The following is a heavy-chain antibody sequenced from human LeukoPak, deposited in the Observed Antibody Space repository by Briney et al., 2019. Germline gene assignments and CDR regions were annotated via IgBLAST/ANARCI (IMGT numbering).Heavy chain of an antibody. V-gene: IGHV3-33*01. CDR3: ARDLPYYDSSGYYPDVSDP. D-gene: IGHD3-22*01. CDR1: GFTFSSYG. J-gene: IGHJ5*02. CDR2: IWYGGSNK. Sequence: PGRSLRLSCAASGFTFSSYGMHWVRQAPGKGLEWVAVIWYGGSNKYYADSVKGRFTISRDNSKNTLYLQMNSLRAEDTAVYYCARDLPYYDSSGYYPDVSDPWGRGTLVTVSS.